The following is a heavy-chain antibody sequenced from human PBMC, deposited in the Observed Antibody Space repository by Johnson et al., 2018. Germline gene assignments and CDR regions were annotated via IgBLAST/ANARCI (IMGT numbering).Heavy chain of an antibody. D-gene: IGHD3/OR15-3a*01. CDR3: ARHGRRAFDI. Sequence: VQLVQSGGGLVQPGGSLRLSCAASGFSFNTYAMSWVRQAPGRGMERVSGIRGRGGSTYYVDCVKGRFTITRDNSKNTPYLHMNTLRAEDTAIYYCARHGRRAFDIWGQGTMVTVSS. CDR2: IRGRGGST. CDR1: GFSFNTYA. V-gene: IGHV3-23*04. J-gene: IGHJ3*02.